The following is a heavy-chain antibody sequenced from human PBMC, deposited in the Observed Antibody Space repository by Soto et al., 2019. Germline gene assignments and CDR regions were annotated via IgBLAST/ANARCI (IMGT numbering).Heavy chain of an antibody. Sequence: PGGSLRLSCEASGFTFSTYWMSWVRQAPGKGLEWVATIKQDGSDKYYVDSVRGRFTISRDNAESSLYLQMSSLRAEDTAVYYCAKDKEPDGVWDIDFWGQGTRVTVSS. D-gene: IGHD3-16*01. V-gene: IGHV3-7*01. J-gene: IGHJ4*02. CDR2: IKQDGSDK. CDR1: GFTFSTYW. CDR3: AKDKEPDGVWDIDF.